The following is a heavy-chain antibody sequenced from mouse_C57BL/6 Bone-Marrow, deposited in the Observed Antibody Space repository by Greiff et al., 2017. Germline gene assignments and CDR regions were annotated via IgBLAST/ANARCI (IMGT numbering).Heavy chain of an antibody. J-gene: IGHJ1*03. D-gene: IGHD1-1*01. CDR1: GFTFSDYG. CDR3: ARDYGSSSWYFDV. V-gene: IGHV5-15*04. CDR2: ISNLAYSI. Sequence: EVKLVESGGGLVQPGGSLKLSCAASGFTFSDYGMAWVRQAPRKGPEWVAFISNLAYSIYYADTVTGRFTISGANAKNTLYLEMSSLRSEDTAMYYCARDYGSSSWYFDVWGTGTTVTVSS.